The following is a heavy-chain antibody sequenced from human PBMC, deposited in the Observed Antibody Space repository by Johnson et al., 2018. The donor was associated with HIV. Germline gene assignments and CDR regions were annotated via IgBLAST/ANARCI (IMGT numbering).Heavy chain of an antibody. CDR3: ARDPYYDFLTGPRDAFDI. V-gene: IGHV3-66*01. D-gene: IGHD3-9*01. CDR2: IYSGGST. J-gene: IGHJ3*02. Sequence: VQLVESGGGLVQPGGSLRLSCAASGFTVSNYYMTWVRQSPGKGLEWVSVIYSGGSTYYADSVKGRFTISRDTSKNTLYLQMNSLRAEDMAVYYCARDPYYDFLTGPRDAFDIWGQGTMVTVSS. CDR1: GFTVSNYY.